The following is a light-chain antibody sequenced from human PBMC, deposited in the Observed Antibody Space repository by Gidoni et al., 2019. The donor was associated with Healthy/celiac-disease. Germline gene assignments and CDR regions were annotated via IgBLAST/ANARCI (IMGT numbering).Light chain of an antibody. Sequence: DIQMTQAPSTLSASVEDRVTITCRASQSISSWLAWYQQKPGKAPKLLIYKASSFESGVPSRFSGSGSGTEFTLTISSLQPDDFATYYCQQYNSYSPWTFGQGTKVEIK. CDR1: QSISSW. CDR3: QQYNSYSPWT. J-gene: IGKJ1*01. CDR2: KAS. V-gene: IGKV1-5*03.